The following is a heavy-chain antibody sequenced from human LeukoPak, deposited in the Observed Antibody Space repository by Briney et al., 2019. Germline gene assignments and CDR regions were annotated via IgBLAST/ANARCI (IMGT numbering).Heavy chain of an antibody. CDR1: GFTFSSYS. D-gene: IGHD2-2*01. Sequence: PGGSLRLSCAASGFTFSSYSMNWVRQAPGKGLEWVSSISSSSSYIYYADSVKGRFTISRDNAKNSLYLQMNSLRAEDAAVYYCAKQGEGDFRYCSSTSCYLFLSWGQGTLVTVSS. CDR3: AKQGEGDFRYCSSTSCYLFLS. CDR2: ISSSSSYI. J-gene: IGHJ5*02. V-gene: IGHV3-21*01.